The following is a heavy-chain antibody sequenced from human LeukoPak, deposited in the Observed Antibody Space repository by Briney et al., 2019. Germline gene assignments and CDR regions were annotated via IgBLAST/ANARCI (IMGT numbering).Heavy chain of an antibody. CDR3: ARGVWDSSSPPPSGVDY. CDR1: GGSFSGYY. V-gene: IGHV4-34*01. D-gene: IGHD6-13*01. CDR2: INHSGST. J-gene: IGHJ4*02. Sequence: SSETLSLTCAVYGGSFSGYYWSWIRQPPGKGLEWIGEINHSGSTNYNPSLKSRVTISVDTSKNQFSLKLSSVTAADTAVYYCARGVWDSSSPPPSGVDYWGQGTLVTVSS.